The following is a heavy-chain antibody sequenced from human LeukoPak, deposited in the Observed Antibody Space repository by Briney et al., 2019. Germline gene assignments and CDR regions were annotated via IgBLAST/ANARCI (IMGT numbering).Heavy chain of an antibody. Sequence: PSETLSLTCTVSGGSISGYYWTWIRQPPGKGLEWIGYIYYGGSTNYPPSLKSRVTLSVDTSKKQFSLKLSSVTAADTAVYYCARGLLVGNTGYYFDYWGQGTLVTVSS. V-gene: IGHV4-59*01. CDR1: GGSISGYY. CDR3: ARGLLVGNTGYYFDY. CDR2: IYYGGST. J-gene: IGHJ4*02. D-gene: IGHD1-26*01.